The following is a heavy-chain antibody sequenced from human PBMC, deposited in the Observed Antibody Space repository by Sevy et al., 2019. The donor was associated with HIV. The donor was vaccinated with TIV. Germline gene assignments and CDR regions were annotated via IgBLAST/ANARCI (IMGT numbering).Heavy chain of an antibody. V-gene: IGHV4-31*03. Sequence: SETLSLTCTVSGGSISSGGYYWSWIRQHPGKGLEWIGYIYYSGSTYSNPSLKSRVTISVDTSKNQFSLKLSSVTAEDTAVYYCARDTGGYSNNDDYYYYYMDVWGKGTTVTVSS. CDR3: ARDTGGYSNNDDYYYYYMDV. CDR1: GGSISSGGYY. D-gene: IGHD4-4*01. J-gene: IGHJ6*03. CDR2: IYYSGST.